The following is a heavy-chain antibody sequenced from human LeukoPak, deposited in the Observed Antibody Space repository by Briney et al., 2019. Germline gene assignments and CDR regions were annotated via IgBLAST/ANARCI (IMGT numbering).Heavy chain of an antibody. CDR3: ARLKTTATGFDY. CDR2: IYWNGDK. CDR1: GFSLSTNGVG. D-gene: IGHD4-17*01. V-gene: IGHV2-5*01. J-gene: IGHJ4*02. Sequence: ESGPTLVNPAQTLTLTCTFSGFSLSTNGVGVGWIRQPPGKALEWLALIYWNGDKRYSPSLKSRLTISKDTSKSQVVLTVTSMDPVDTATYYCARLKTTATGFDYWGPGTLVTVSS.